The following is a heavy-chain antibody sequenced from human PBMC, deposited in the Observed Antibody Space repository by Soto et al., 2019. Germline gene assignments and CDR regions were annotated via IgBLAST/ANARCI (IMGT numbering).Heavy chain of an antibody. CDR1: GFTFSSYS. CDR3: VRGRVVTSPGPNCAY. J-gene: IGHJ4*02. D-gene: IGHD2-2*01. CDR2: ISSSSSTI. V-gene: IGHV3-48*01. Sequence: EVQLVESGGGLVQPGGSLRLSCVVSGFTFSSYSMNWVLQAPGKGLEWVSYISSSSSTIYYADSVKGPFTISRDNAKNYLYLQMTSLRAEDTSVYYCVRGRVVTSPGPNCAYWGQGTLVTVSS.